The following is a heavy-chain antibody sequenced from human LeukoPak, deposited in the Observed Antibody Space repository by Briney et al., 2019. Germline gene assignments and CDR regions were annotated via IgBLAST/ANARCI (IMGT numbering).Heavy chain of an antibody. D-gene: IGHD5-24*01. CDR3: ASTLDLNGYNYGY. V-gene: IGHV1-69*13. CDR1: GGTFSSYA. CDR2: IIPIFGTA. J-gene: IGHJ4*02. Sequence: ASVKVSCKASGGTFSSYAISWVRQAPGQGLEWMGGIIPIFGTANYAQKFQGRVTITADESTSTAYMELRSLRSDDTAVYYCASTLDLNGYNYGYWGQGTLVTVSS.